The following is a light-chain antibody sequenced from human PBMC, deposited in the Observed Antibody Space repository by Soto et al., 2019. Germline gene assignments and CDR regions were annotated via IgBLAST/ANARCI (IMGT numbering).Light chain of an antibody. J-gene: IGKJ1*01. Sequence: ENVLGQSPGTQALSPGERATLSCEASQSVSSNFLAWYQQKPGQAPRLLIYGASNRATGIPDRFSGSGSGTDFTLTISRLEPEDFAVYYCQQYGSSPRTFGQGTKVDIK. V-gene: IGKV3-20*01. CDR2: GAS. CDR3: QQYGSSPRT. CDR1: QSVSSNF.